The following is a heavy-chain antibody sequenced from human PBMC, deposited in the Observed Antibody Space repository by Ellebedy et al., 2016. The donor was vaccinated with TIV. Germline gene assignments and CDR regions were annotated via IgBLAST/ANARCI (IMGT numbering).Heavy chain of an antibody. J-gene: IGHJ6*03. CDR1: GFTSSSYW. Sequence: GGSLRLSXAASGFTSSSYWMSWVRQAQGKGLEWVANIKQVGSEKYYVDSVKGRFTISRDNAKNSLYLQMNSLRAEDTAVYYCARVRYTLVYYYYYYYMDVWGKGTTVTVSS. CDR3: ARVRYTLVYYYYYYYMDV. D-gene: IGHD2-2*02. CDR2: IKQVGSEK. V-gene: IGHV3-7*01.